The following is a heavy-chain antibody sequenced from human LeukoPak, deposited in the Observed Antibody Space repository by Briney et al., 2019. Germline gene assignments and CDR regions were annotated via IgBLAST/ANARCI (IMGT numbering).Heavy chain of an antibody. D-gene: IGHD4-17*01. CDR2: IIPIFGTA. CDR1: GGTFSSYA. Sequence: SVTVSCKASGGTFSSYAISWVRQAPGQGLEWMGGIIPIFGTANYAQKFQGRVTITADESTSTAYMELSSLRSEDTAVYYCARPAFTDYVSGMDVWGQGTTVTVSS. CDR3: ARPAFTDYVSGMDV. J-gene: IGHJ6*02. V-gene: IGHV1-69*13.